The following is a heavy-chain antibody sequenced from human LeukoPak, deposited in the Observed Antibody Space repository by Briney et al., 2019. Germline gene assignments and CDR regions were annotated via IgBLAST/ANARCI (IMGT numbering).Heavy chain of an antibody. J-gene: IGHJ4*02. D-gene: IGHD3-10*01. Sequence: ASVKVSCKASGYTFTSSDINWVRQATGQGLEWMVWMNPNSGNTGYAQKFQGRVTMTRNTSISTAYMELSSLRSEDTAVYYCASGVHVDGSGSYYLDYWGQGTLVTVSS. CDR1: GYTFTSSD. V-gene: IGHV1-8*01. CDR3: ASGVHVDGSGSYYLDY. CDR2: MNPNSGNT.